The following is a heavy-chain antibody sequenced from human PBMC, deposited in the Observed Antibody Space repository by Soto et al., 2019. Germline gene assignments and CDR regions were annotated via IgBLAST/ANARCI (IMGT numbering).Heavy chain of an antibody. CDR3: ARAEGSGSYYLSNYYYYGMDV. J-gene: IGHJ6*02. Sequence: QVQLQESGPGLVKPSQTLSLTCTVSGGSISSGDYYWSWIRQPPGKGLEWIGYIYYSGSTYYNPSLKSRVTISVDTSKNQFSLKLSSVTAADTAVYYCARAEGSGSYYLSNYYYYGMDVWGQGTTVTVSS. CDR1: GGSISSGDYY. CDR2: IYYSGST. D-gene: IGHD3-10*01. V-gene: IGHV4-30-4*01.